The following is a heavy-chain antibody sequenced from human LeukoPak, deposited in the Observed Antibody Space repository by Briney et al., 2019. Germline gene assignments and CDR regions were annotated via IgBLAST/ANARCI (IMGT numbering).Heavy chain of an antibody. CDR1: GDSISDYY. D-gene: IGHD3-10*01. J-gene: IGHJ4*02. CDR3: TRDPAFYGSGD. CDR2: IFTTENT. V-gene: IGHV4-4*07. Sequence: SETLSLTCTVSGDSISDYYWSWVRQPAGRGLEWIGRIFTTENTDYNPSLTSRVTMSIDTSKNQFSLELRSVTAADTAVYYCTRDPAFYGSGDWGQGTLVTVSS.